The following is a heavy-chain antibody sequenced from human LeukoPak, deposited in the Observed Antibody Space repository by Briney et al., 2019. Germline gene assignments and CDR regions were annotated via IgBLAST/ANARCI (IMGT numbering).Heavy chain of an antibody. CDR3: ARVLPDYYDSSGSFDY. V-gene: IGHV1-8*01. D-gene: IGHD3-22*01. CDR1: GYTFTSYD. Sequence: ASVKVSCKASGYTFTSYDINLVRQATGQGLEWMGWMNPNSGNTGYAQKFQGRVTMTRNTSISTAYMELSSLRSEDTAVYYCARVLPDYYDSSGSFDYWGQGTLVTVSS. CDR2: MNPNSGNT. J-gene: IGHJ4*02.